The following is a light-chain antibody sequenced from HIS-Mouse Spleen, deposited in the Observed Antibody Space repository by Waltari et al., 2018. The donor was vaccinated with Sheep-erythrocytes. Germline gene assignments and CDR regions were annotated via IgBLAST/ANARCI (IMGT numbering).Light chain of an antibody. CDR2: YDD. Sequence: QSVLTQPPSVSEAPRQMVTISCSGSSSNIGNNAVNWYQQLPGKAPKLLIYYDDLLPSGVSDRFSGSKSGTSASLAISGLQSEDEADYYCAAWDDRLNGYVFGTGTKVTVL. CDR3: AAWDDRLNGYV. CDR1: SSNIGNNA. J-gene: IGLJ1*01. V-gene: IGLV1-36*01.